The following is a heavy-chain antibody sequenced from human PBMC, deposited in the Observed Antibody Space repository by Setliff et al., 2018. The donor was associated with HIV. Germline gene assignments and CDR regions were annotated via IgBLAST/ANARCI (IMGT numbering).Heavy chain of an antibody. Sequence: PSETLSLTCTLSGFSISSDGFYWNWIRQRPGKGLEWIGCIFGSGITYYNPSLKSRLRISIDTSANQFSVELSSVTAADTALYFCARVPYWGEAPFAFDVWGLGTMVTVSS. V-gene: IGHV4-31*03. CDR2: IFGSGIT. CDR3: ARVPYWGEAPFAFDV. D-gene: IGHD7-27*01. J-gene: IGHJ3*01. CDR1: GFSISSDGFY.